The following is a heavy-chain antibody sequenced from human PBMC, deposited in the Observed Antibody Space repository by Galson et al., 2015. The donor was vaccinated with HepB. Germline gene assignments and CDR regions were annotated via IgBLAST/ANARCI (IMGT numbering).Heavy chain of an antibody. J-gene: IGHJ4*02. CDR2: IYYSGST. CDR1: GGSISSSSYY. V-gene: IGHV4-39*01. D-gene: IGHD6-13*01. Sequence: TLSLTCTVSGGSISSSSYYWGWIRQPPGQGLEWIGSIYYSGSTYYNPSLKSRVTISVDTSKNQFSLKLSSVTAADTAVYYCARRGSSSWYGSVDYWGQGTLVTVSS. CDR3: ARRGSSSWYGSVDY.